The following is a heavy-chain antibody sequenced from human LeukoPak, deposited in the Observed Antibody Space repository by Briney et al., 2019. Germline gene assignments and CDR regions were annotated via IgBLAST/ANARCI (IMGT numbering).Heavy chain of an antibody. CDR1: GGPISTYY. V-gene: IGHV4-59*06. CDR3: ASFVCSSTSCYGGYQLDWFDP. CDR2: IYYSGST. J-gene: IGHJ5*02. Sequence: PSETLSLACTVSGGPISTYYWSWFRQPPGKGLEWIGYIYYSGSTYYNPSLKSRVTISVDTSKNQFSLKLSSVTAADTGVYYCASFVCSSTSCYGGYQLDWFDPWGQGTLVTVSS. D-gene: IGHD2-2*01.